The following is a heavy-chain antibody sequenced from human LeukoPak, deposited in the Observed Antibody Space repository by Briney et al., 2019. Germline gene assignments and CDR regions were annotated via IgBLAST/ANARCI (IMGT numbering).Heavy chain of an antibody. V-gene: IGHV4-59*01. Sequence: PSETLSLTRTVSGVSISSYYWSWLRQPPGKGLEWCGYIFYSGSTNYNPSLKTRVTISVDTSKNQFSLRLSSVTAADTAVYYCARESYDSGGYYAVVDYWGQGSLVTVSS. CDR3: ARESYDSGGYYAVVDY. J-gene: IGHJ4*02. CDR1: GVSISSYY. D-gene: IGHD3-22*01. CDR2: IFYSGST.